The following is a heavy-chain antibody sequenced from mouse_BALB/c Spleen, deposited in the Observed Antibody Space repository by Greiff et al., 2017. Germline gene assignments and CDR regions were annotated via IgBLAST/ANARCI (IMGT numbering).Heavy chain of an antibody. Sequence: VHVKQSGPELVKPGASVKMSCKASGYTFTSYVMHWVKQKPGQGLEWIGYINPYNDGTKYNEKFKGKATLTSDKSSSTAYMELSSLTSEDSAVYYCANIYSGSYFDVWGAGTTVTVSS. V-gene: IGHV1-14*01. J-gene: IGHJ1*01. CDR1: GYTFTSYV. CDR3: ANIYSGSYFDV. D-gene: IGHD1-3*01. CDR2: INPYNDGT.